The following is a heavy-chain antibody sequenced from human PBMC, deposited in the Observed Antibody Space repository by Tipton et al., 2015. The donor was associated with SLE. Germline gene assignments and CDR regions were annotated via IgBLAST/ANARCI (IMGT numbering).Heavy chain of an antibody. CDR1: GGSISSSSYY. Sequence: TLSLTCTVPGGSISSSSYYWGWIRQPPGKGLEWIGSIYYSGSTYYNPSLKSRVTISVDTSKNQFSLQLNSVTPEDTAVYYCARDRGIAVAGTTDYWGQGTLVTVSS. D-gene: IGHD6-19*01. CDR3: ARDRGIAVAGTTDY. CDR2: IYYSGST. V-gene: IGHV4-39*07. J-gene: IGHJ4*02.